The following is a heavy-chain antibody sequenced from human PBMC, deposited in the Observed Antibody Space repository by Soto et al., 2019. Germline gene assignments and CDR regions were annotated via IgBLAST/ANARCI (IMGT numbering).Heavy chain of an antibody. J-gene: IGHJ3*02. CDR1: GFTFSSYA. Sequence: QVQLVESGGGVVQPGRSLRLSCAASGFTFSSYAMHWAGRAPGRGLGWVAVITYDGSKKYYADSVKGRFTISRDNSKNTLYLQMNSLRAEDTAVYYCASINSIAAAGAFDIWGQGTMVTVSS. CDR3: ASINSIAAAGAFDI. V-gene: IGHV3-30-3*01. D-gene: IGHD6-13*01. CDR2: ITYDGSKK.